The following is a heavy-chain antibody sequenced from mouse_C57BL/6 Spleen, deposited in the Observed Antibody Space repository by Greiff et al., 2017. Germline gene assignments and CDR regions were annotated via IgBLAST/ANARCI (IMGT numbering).Heavy chain of an antibody. V-gene: IGHV5-6*01. J-gene: IGHJ2*01. CDR3: ARERGGITTVVAPFDY. CDR1: GFTFSSYG. CDR2: ISSGGSYT. Sequence: EVQLVESGGDLVKPGGSLKLSCAASGFTFSSYGMSWVRQTPDKRLEWVATISSGGSYTYYPDSVKGRFTISRDNAKNTLYLQMSSLKSEDTAMYYCARERGGITTVVAPFDYWGQGTTLTVSS. D-gene: IGHD1-1*01.